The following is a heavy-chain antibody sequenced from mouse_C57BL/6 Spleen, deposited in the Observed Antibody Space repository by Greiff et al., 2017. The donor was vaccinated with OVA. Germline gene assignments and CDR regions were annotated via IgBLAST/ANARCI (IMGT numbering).Heavy chain of an antibody. CDR2: ISSGGSYT. V-gene: IGHV5-6*01. Sequence: EVHLVESGGDLVKPGGSLKLSCAASGFTFSSYGMSWVRQTPDKRLEWVATISSGGSYTYYPDSVKGRFTISRDNAKNTLYLQMSSLKSEDTAMYYCARYYGSPFAYWGQGTLVTVSA. D-gene: IGHD1-1*01. J-gene: IGHJ3*01. CDR3: ARYYGSPFAY. CDR1: GFTFSSYG.